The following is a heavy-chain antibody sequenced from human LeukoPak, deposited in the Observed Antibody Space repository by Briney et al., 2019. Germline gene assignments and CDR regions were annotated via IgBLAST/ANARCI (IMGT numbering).Heavy chain of an antibody. V-gene: IGHV3-30*18. Sequence: PGGSLRLSCAASGFTFSSYGMHWVRQAPGKGLEWVAVISYDGSNKYYADSVKGRFTISRDNSKNTLYLQTNSLRAEDTAVYYCAKDQDVVVVAATLDYWGQGTLVTVSS. D-gene: IGHD2-15*01. CDR3: AKDQDVVVVAATLDY. J-gene: IGHJ4*02. CDR1: GFTFSSYG. CDR2: ISYDGSNK.